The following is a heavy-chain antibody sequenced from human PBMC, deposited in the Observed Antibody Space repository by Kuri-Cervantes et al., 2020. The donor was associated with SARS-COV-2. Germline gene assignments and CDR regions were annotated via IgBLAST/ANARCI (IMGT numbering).Heavy chain of an antibody. V-gene: IGHV3-48*04. D-gene: IGHD3-3*01. J-gene: IGHJ6*02. Sequence: GGSLRLSCAASGFTFSGHWIHWVRQAPGKGLEWVSYISSSGSTIYYADSVKGRFTISRDNAKNSLYLQMNSLRAEDTAVYYCARGGTYYDFWSGYYNYYYGMDVWGQGTTVTVSS. CDR2: ISSSGSTI. CDR1: GFTFSGHW. CDR3: ARGGTYYDFWSGYYNYYYGMDV.